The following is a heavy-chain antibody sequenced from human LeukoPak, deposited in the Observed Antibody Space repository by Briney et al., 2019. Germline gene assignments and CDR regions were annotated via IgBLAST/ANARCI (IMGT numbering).Heavy chain of an antibody. CDR1: GFTVSSNY. V-gene: IGHV3-53*01. J-gene: IGHJ4*02. Sequence: GGSLRLSCAASGFTVSSNYMSWVRQAPGKGLEWVSVIYSGGSTYYADSVKGRFTISRDNSKNTLYLQMNSLTAEDTAVYYCARWDSSGYHKYYFDYWGQGTLVTVSS. D-gene: IGHD3-22*01. CDR3: ARWDSSGYHKYYFDY. CDR2: IYSGGST.